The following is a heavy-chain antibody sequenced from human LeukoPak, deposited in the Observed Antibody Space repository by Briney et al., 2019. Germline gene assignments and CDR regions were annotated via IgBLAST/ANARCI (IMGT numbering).Heavy chain of an antibody. J-gene: IGHJ4*02. V-gene: IGHV4-59*01. CDR1: VVYINNYY. CDR3: ARSRGVTYDSSGYSDY. Sequence: PSETLSLTCTVSVVYINNYYWSWIRQPPGRGLEWIGYIYYSGSTNYNPSLRSRITMSIDTSKNQFSLKLSSVTAADTAVYYCARSRGVTYDSSGYSDYWGQGTLVTVSA. CDR2: IYYSGST. D-gene: IGHD3-22*01.